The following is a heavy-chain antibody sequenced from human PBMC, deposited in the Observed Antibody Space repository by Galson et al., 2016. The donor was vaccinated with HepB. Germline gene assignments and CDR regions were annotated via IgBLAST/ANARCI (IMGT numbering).Heavy chain of an antibody. J-gene: IGHJ4*02. Sequence: SLRLSCAASGFTFNAHWLNWVRQAPGTGLQWVANTRGDGIVCYYAESARGRFTISRDNAKNSLYLQMNGLRVDETAVYYCSREMTGSYFDWGQGTLVTVSS. V-gene: IGHV3-7*01. CDR3: SREMTGSYFD. CDR2: TRGDGIVC. D-gene: IGHD3-10*01. CDR1: GFTFNAHW.